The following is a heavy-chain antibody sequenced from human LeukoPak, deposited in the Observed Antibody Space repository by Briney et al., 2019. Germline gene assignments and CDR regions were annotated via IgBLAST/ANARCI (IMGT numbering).Heavy chain of an antibody. J-gene: IGHJ4*02. D-gene: IGHD4-17*01. CDR3: ATMLSDAYGDYNYFDY. Sequence: ASVKVSCKASGYTFTSYGISWVRQAPGQGLEWMGWISAYNGNTNYAQKLQGRVTMTTDTSTSTAYMELRSLRSDDTAVYYCATMLSDAYGDYNYFDYWGQGTLVTVSS. CDR1: GYTFTSYG. V-gene: IGHV1-18*01. CDR2: ISAYNGNT.